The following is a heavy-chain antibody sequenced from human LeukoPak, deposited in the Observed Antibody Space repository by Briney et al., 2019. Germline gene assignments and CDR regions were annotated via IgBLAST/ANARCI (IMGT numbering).Heavy chain of an antibody. CDR3: ARHNWNYGWFDS. Sequence: SVKVSCKASGGTFSSYAISLVRQAPGQGLEWMGRIIPIFGTANYAQKFQGRVTITTDESTSTAYMELSSLRSEDTAVDYCARHNWNYGWFDSWGQGTLVTVSS. CDR1: GGTFSSYA. D-gene: IGHD1-7*01. CDR2: IIPIFGTA. J-gene: IGHJ5*01. V-gene: IGHV1-69*05.